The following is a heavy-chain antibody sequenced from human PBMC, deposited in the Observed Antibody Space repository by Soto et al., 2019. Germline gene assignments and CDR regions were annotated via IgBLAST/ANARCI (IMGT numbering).Heavy chain of an antibody. CDR3: ARPDFGDYWYFDL. Sequence: QDQLVQSGAEVKKPGSSLKVSCKASGGTFSSHTFSWVRQAPGQGLEWMGRIIPALGTATYAQKFQGRVTITADGSATTVYMELNSLRSEDTAVYYCARPDFGDYWYFDLWGRGTLVTVSS. CDR1: GGTFSSHT. D-gene: IGHD4-17*01. CDR2: IIPALGTA. J-gene: IGHJ2*01. V-gene: IGHV1-69*08.